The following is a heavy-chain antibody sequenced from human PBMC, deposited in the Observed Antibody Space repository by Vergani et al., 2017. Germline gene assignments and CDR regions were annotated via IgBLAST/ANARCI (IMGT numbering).Heavy chain of an antibody. J-gene: IGHJ1*01. D-gene: IGHD2-2*01. Sequence: QVQLQQWGAGLLKPSETLSLTCAVYGGSFSGYYWSWIRQPPGKGLEWIGEINHSGSTNYNPSLKSRVTISVDTSKNQFSLKLSSVTAADTAVYYCARVGGVPKERNFQHGGQGTLVTVSS. V-gene: IGHV4-34*01. CDR3: ARVGGVPKERNFQH. CDR2: INHSGST. CDR1: GGSFSGYY.